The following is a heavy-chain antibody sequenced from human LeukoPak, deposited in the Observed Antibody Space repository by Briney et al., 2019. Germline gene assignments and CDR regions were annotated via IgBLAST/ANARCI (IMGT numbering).Heavy chain of an antibody. Sequence: GGSLRLSCAASGFIFTNYFMSWVRQAPGKGLEWVASIKHDGSEKYYVDSVRGRFTISRDNSKNTLYLQMSSLRAEDTAVYYCVREKSGYTNGWYLFDYWGQGTLVTVSS. CDR3: VREKSGYTNGWYLFDY. CDR2: IKHDGSEK. J-gene: IGHJ4*02. D-gene: IGHD6-19*01. CDR1: GFIFTNYF. V-gene: IGHV3-7*01.